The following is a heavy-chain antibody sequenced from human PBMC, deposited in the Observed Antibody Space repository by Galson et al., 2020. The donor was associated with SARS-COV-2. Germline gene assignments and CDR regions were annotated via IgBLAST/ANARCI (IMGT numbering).Heavy chain of an antibody. J-gene: IGHJ3*02. Sequence: GSLRLSCSASGFTFSSYAMHWVRQAPGKGLEYVSAISSNGGSTYYADSVKGRFTISRDNSKNTLYLQMSSLRAEDTAVYYCVKDIRYSGSYRGAFDIWGQGTMVTVSS. D-gene: IGHD1-26*01. CDR2: ISSNGGST. CDR3: VKDIRYSGSYRGAFDI. V-gene: IGHV3-64D*06. CDR1: GFTFSSYA.